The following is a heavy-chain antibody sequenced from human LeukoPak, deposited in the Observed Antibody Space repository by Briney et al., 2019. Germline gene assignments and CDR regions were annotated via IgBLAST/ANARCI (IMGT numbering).Heavy chain of an antibody. CDR1: GFTFSSYA. D-gene: IGHD2-21*01. CDR2: ISGSGGST. CDR3: ASFGISWRSSY. J-gene: IGHJ4*02. V-gene: IGHV3-23*01. Sequence: GGSLRLSCAASGFTFSSYAMSWVRQAPGKGLEWVSAISGSGGSTYYADSVKGRFTISRDNSKNTLYLRMNSLRAEDTAVYYCASFGISWRSSYWGQGTLVTVSS.